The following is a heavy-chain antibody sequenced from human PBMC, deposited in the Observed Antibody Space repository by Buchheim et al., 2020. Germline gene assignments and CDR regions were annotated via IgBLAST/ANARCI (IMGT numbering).Heavy chain of an antibody. Sequence: EVQLLESGGGLVQPGGSLRLSCAASGFTFSSYAMSWVRQAPGKGLEWVSAISGSGGSTYYAASVKGRFPISRDNSKNTLYLQMNSLRAEDTAVYYCAKTGALAVVRGVTLGYWGQGTL. CDR3: AKTGALAVVRGVTLGY. D-gene: IGHD3-10*01. CDR2: ISGSGGST. J-gene: IGHJ4*02. CDR1: GFTFSSYA. V-gene: IGHV3-23*01.